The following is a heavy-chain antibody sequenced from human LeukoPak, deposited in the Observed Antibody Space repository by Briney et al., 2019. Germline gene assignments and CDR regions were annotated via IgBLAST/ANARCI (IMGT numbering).Heavy chain of an antibody. D-gene: IGHD2-8*01. V-gene: IGHV3-23*01. CDR1: GFTFRSYD. CDR3: AREKINADAFDI. CDR2: ISGSGGST. Sequence: GGSLRLSCAASGFTFRSYDMSWVRQAPGKGLEWVSGISGSGGSTDHADSVKGRFTISRDNSKNTLYLQMNSLRAEDTAVYYCAREKINADAFDIWGQGTMVTVSS. J-gene: IGHJ3*02.